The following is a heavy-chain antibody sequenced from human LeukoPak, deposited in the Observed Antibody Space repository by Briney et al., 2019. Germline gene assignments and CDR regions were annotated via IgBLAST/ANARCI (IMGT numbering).Heavy chain of an antibody. Sequence: PGESLRLSCTASGFTFSTYEMNWVRQAPGKGREWVSYIRGSGYPISYADSVKGRFTISRDNAKNSLYLQMNSLRAEDTAIYYCARVRGLEWLLKHLDSWGQGTLVTVSS. CDR2: IRGSGYPI. D-gene: IGHD3-3*01. CDR1: GFTFSTYE. CDR3: ARVRGLEWLLKHLDS. J-gene: IGHJ4*02. V-gene: IGHV3-48*03.